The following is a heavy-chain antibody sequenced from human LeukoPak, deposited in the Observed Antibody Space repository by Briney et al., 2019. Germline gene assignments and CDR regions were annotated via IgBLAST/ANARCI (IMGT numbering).Heavy chain of an antibody. V-gene: IGHV5-51*01. J-gene: IGHJ4*02. Sequence: GASLKISCKGSGYTFPNYWIGWVRQMPGKGLEWMGIIYPGDSNTRYSPSFRGQVTISADKSINTAYLQWSSLKASDTAMYYCARFAYGSDYFPGHYWGQGTLVTVSS. CDR1: GYTFPNYW. D-gene: IGHD3-22*01. CDR2: IYPGDSNT. CDR3: ARFAYGSDYFPGHY.